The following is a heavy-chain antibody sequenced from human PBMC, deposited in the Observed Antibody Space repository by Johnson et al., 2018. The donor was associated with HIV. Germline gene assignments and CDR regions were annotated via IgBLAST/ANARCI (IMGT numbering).Heavy chain of an antibody. J-gene: IGHJ3*02. V-gene: IGHV3-13*01. Sequence: VQMVESGGGVVRPGGSLRLSCAASGFTLSSYDMHWVRQATGKGLEWVSEIDTAGDTYYPGSVKGRFTTSRENAKNSLYLQMNSLRAEDTALYYCARDLGVVVATNAFDIWGQGTMVTVSS. CDR2: IDTAGDT. CDR3: ARDLGVVVATNAFDI. D-gene: IGHD2-15*01. CDR1: GFTLSSYD.